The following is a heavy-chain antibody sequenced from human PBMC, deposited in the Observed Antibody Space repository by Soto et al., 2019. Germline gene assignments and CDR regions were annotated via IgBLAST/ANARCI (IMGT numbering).Heavy chain of an antibody. V-gene: IGHV4-39*01. D-gene: IGHD4-4*01. CDR1: YGSISVSNVF. CDR3: ARTTCRHLDF. Sequence: PWETLSLTCTVSYGSISVSNVFWGWVRQPPGKGLEWTGNIDYSGTAYFNPSLGTRVTFPVDTSKNQFSLTLYSVTAADTAVYYCARTTCRHLDFWGQGILVTVSS. CDR2: IDYSGTA. J-gene: IGHJ4*02.